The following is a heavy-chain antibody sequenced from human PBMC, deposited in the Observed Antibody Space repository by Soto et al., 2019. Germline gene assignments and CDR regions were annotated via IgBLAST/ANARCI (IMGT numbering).Heavy chain of an antibody. CDR2: ITRNGRTT. V-gene: IGHV3-64D*06. CDR1: GTTFSTYA. D-gene: IGHD6-13*01. Sequence: PGGSLRLSCSASGTTFSTYAMHWVRQSPGKGLDYIAGITRNGRTTSYKDSVKGRFIISRDNSESTLYLQMGSLRFDDTAVYFCVKDHIATAGNGLYNWFDPWGQGTRVTVSS. J-gene: IGHJ5*02. CDR3: VKDHIATAGNGLYNWFDP.